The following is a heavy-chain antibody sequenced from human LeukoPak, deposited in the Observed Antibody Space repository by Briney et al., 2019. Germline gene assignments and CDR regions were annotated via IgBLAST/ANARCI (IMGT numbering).Heavy chain of an antibody. CDR2: IYPGDSDT. Sequence: GESLKISCKGSGYSFTSYWIGWVRQMPGKGLEWMGIIYPGDSDTRYSPSFQGQVTISADKSISTAYLQWSSLKASDTAMYYCARRISIRGSGSFHCYFDYWGQGTLATVSS. CDR1: GYSFTSYW. V-gene: IGHV5-51*01. J-gene: IGHJ4*02. CDR3: ARRISIRGSGSFHCYFDY. D-gene: IGHD3-10*01.